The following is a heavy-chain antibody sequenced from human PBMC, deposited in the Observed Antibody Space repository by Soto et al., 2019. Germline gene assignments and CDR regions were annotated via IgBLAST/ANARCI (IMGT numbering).Heavy chain of an antibody. CDR1: GDSISSSY. V-gene: IGHV4-59*12. J-gene: IGHJ4*02. D-gene: IGHD3-22*01. CDR2: IYYSGST. Sequence: SETLSLTCTVSGDSISSSYWSWIRQPPGKGLEWIGYIYYSGSTNYNPSLKSRVTISVDTSKNQFSLKLSSVTAADTAVYYCARATYYYDSSGYSDRVLDYWGQGTLVTVSS. CDR3: ARATYYYDSSGYSDRVLDY.